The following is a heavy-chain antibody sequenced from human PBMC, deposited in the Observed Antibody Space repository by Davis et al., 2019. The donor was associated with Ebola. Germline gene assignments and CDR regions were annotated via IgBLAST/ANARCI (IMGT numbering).Heavy chain of an antibody. CDR1: GGSISSYY. D-gene: IGHD3-3*01. CDR3: ARNDYDFWSGYYTGNWFDP. CDR2: IYYSGST. Sequence: MPSETLSPTCTVPGGSISSYYWSWNRQPPGKGLEWNGYIYYSGSTNYNPSLKSRVTISVDTSKNQFSLKLSSVTAADTAVYYCARNDYDFWSGYYTGNWFDPWGQGTLVTVSS. V-gene: IGHV4-59*01. J-gene: IGHJ5*02.